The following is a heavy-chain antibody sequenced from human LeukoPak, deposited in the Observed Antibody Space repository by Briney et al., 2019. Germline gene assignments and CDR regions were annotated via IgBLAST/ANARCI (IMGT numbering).Heavy chain of an antibody. V-gene: IGHV5-51*01. Sequence: GESLKISCKGSGYSFTSYWIGWVRQMPGKGLEWMGIIYPGDSDTRYSPSFQGQVTISADKSISTAYLQWSSLKASDTAMYYCAGMRYSSSWYRFSGLDYWGQGTLVTVSS. CDR1: GYSFTSYW. CDR2: IYPGDSDT. D-gene: IGHD6-13*01. J-gene: IGHJ4*02. CDR3: AGMRYSSSWYRFSGLDY.